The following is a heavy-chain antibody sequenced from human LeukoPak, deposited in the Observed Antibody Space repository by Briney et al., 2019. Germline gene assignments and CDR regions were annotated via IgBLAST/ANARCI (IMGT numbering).Heavy chain of an antibody. V-gene: IGHV4-31*03. CDR1: GGSISSGGYY. D-gene: IGHD2-15*01. CDR2: IYYSGST. CDR3: ARGYCSGGSCQLNI. Sequence: SETLSLTCTVSGGSISSGGYYWSWIRQHPGKGLEWIGYIYYSGSTYYNPSLKSRVTISVDTSKNQFSLKLSSVTAADTAVYYCARGYCSGGSCQLNIWGQGTMVTVSS. J-gene: IGHJ3*02.